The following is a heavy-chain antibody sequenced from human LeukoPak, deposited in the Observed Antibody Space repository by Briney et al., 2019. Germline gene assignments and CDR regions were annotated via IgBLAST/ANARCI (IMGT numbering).Heavy chain of an antibody. Sequence: GGSLRLSCAASGFTFSDYYMSWIRQTPGKGLEWVSYISSSGSTIYHADSVKGRLTISRDNAKNSLYLQMNSLRAEDTAVYYCARAAPYDYGDYGDWGQGTLVTVSS. J-gene: IGHJ4*02. CDR3: ARAAPYDYGDYGD. CDR2: ISSSGSTI. D-gene: IGHD4-17*01. V-gene: IGHV3-11*01. CDR1: GFTFSDYY.